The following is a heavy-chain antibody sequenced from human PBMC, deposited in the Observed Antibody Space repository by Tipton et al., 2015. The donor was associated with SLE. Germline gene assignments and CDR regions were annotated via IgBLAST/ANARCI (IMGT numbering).Heavy chain of an antibody. CDR2: ISSSSSYI. Sequence: GSLRLSCAASGFTFSSYIMNWVRQAPGKGLEWVSSISSSSSYIYYADSVKGRFTISRDNAKNSLYLQMNSLRAEDTAVYYCASPRIVGARGIDYWGQGTLVTVSS. J-gene: IGHJ4*02. CDR1: GFTFSSYI. V-gene: IGHV3-21*01. CDR3: ASPRIVGARGIDY. D-gene: IGHD1-26*01.